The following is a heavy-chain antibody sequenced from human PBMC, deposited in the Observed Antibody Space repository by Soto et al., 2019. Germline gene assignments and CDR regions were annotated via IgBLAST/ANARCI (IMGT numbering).Heavy chain of an antibody. CDR1: GLTFSSYG. J-gene: IGHJ5*02. D-gene: IGHD2-15*01. CDR3: AKDFARGWRVVAATPSQRIGPWFDP. Sequence: GGSLRLSCAASGLTFSSYGMHWVRQAPGKGLEWVAGISCDGSNKYYADSVKGRFTISRDNSKNTLYLQMNSLRAEDTAVYYCAKDFARGWRVVAATPSQRIGPWFDPWGQGTLVTVSS. CDR2: ISCDGSNK. V-gene: IGHV3-30*18.